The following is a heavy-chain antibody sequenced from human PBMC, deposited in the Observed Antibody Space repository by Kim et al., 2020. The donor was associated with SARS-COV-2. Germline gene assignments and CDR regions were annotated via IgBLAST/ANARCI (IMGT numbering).Heavy chain of an antibody. Sequence: NPTLKSRVTISVDTSKNQCSLELSSVTAADTALYYCARTSGSGSRYFDYWGQGALVTVSS. V-gene: IGHV4-59*01. J-gene: IGHJ4*02. CDR3: ARTSGSGSRYFDY. D-gene: IGHD3-10*01.